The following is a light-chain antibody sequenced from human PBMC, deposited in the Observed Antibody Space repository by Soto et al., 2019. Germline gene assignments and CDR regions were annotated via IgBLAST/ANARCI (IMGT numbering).Light chain of an antibody. V-gene: IGLV2-14*03. CDR1: SSDVVSYDF. J-gene: IGLJ1*01. CDR3: GVYTSSSTRV. CDR2: EVS. Sequence: QTVPTRPDSVSGSPGQWITISCTGNSSDVVSYDFVSWCQQHPDKAPKLMVYEVSNLLSGVSNRFSGSKSVNTATLTISGLHAEDEADYYCGVYTSSSTRVFGTGTKVTVL.